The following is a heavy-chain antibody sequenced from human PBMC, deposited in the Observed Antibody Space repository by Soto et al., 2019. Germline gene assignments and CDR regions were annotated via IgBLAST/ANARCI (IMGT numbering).Heavy chain of an antibody. CDR2: INPGNSET. J-gene: IGHJ4*02. CDR1: GYSFINYW. Sequence: PGESLKISCQTSGYSFINYWIGGVRQMPGKGLEWMAIINPGNSETRYSPSFQGQVTISADKSISTTYLQWNSLKASDTAMYYCATPSNNYVAYWGQGTLVTVSS. CDR3: ATPSNNYVAY. V-gene: IGHV5-51*01. D-gene: IGHD1-20*01.